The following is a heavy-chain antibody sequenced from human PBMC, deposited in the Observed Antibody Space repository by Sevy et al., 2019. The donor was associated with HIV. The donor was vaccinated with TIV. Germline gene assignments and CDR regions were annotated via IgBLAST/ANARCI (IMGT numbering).Heavy chain of an antibody. Sequence: GGSLRLSCAASGFTFSDYWMTWVRQAPGKGLEWVASIKRDGSENDPVDSVKGRFTISRDNTKKSLFLEMHSLRVEDTAVYYCGRDAGGSGRYVGDIDFWGQGTMVTVSS. V-gene: IGHV3-7*01. J-gene: IGHJ3*01. D-gene: IGHD2-21*01. CDR1: GFTFSDYW. CDR3: GRDAGGSGRYVGDIDF. CDR2: IKRDGSEN.